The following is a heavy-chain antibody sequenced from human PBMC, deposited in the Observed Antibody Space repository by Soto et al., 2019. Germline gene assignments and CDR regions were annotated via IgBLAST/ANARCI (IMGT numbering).Heavy chain of an antibody. CDR1: GHSFTSYW. CDR3: ARPVTTVTRDAFDI. Sequence: PGESLKISCKGSGHSFTSYWISWVRQMPGKGLEWMGRIDPSDSYTNYSPSFQGHVTISADKSISTAYLQWSSLKASDTAMYYCARPVTTVTRDAFDIWGQGTMVTVSS. J-gene: IGHJ3*02. D-gene: IGHD4-17*01. V-gene: IGHV5-10-1*01. CDR2: IDPSDSYT.